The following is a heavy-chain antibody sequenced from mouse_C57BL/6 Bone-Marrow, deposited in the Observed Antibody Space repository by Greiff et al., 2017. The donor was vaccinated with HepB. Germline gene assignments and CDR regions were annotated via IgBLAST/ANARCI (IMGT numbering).Heavy chain of an antibody. D-gene: IGHD1-1*01. V-gene: IGHV3-6*01. Sequence: VQLQQSGPGLVKPSQSLSLTCSVTGYSITSGYYWNWIRQFPGNKLEWMGYISYDGSNNYNPSLKNRISITRDTSKNQFFLKLNSVTTEDTATYYCARAGSSWAYWGQGTLVTVSA. CDR1: GYSITSGYY. CDR3: ARAGSSWAY. CDR2: ISYDGSN. J-gene: IGHJ3*01.